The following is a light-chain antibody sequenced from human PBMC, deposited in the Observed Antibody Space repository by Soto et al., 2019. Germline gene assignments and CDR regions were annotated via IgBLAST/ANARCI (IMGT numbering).Light chain of an antibody. CDR3: QQYGTSPLIT. J-gene: IGKJ5*01. CDR2: GAS. Sequence: VLTQSPGTLSLSPGERVTLSCRASQTVRSNYLAWYQQKPGQAPRLLIYGASSRATGIPDRFSGSGSGTDFTLTISRLEPEDFAVYYCQQYGTSPLITFGQGTRLEIK. V-gene: IGKV3-20*01. CDR1: QTVRSNY.